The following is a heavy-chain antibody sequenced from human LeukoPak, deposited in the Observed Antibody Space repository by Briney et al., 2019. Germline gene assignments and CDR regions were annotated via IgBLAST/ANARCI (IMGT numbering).Heavy chain of an antibody. V-gene: IGHV1-69*04. J-gene: IGHJ5*02. CDR3: ARSRVTIFGVVTSNWFDP. Sequence: SVTVSCKASGGTFISYAISWVRQAPGQGLEWMGRIIPILGIANYAQKFQGRVTITADKSTSTAYMELSSLRSEDTAVYYCARSRVTIFGVVTSNWFDPWGQGTLVTVSS. CDR1: GGTFISYA. CDR2: IIPILGIA. D-gene: IGHD3-3*01.